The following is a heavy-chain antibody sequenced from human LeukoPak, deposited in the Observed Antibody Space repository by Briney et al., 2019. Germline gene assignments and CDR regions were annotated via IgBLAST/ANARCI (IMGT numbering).Heavy chain of an antibody. CDR1: GGSISSSSYY. CDR2: IYYSGST. V-gene: IGHV4-39*01. CDR3: ASRQGIAVADPPGDY. J-gene: IGHJ4*02. D-gene: IGHD6-19*01. Sequence: SETLSLTCTVSGGSISSSSYYWGWIRQPPGKGLEWIGSIYYSGSTYYNPSLKSRVTISVDTSKNQFSLKLSSVTAADTAVYYCASRQGIAVADPPGDYWSQGTLVTVSS.